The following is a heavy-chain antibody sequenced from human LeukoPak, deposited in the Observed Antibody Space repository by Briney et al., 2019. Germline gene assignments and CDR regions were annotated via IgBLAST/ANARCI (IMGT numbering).Heavy chain of an antibody. CDR1: GFTFSNFG. J-gene: IGHJ4*02. CDR2: ISSSGSTI. V-gene: IGHV3-48*04. CDR3: ARELGGYYDY. Sequence: PGGSLRLSCAASGFTFSNFGMNWVRQAPGKGLEWVSYISSSGSTIYYADSVKGRFTISRDNAKNSLYLQMNSLRAEDTAVYYCARELGGYYDYWGQGTLVTVSS. D-gene: IGHD3-22*01.